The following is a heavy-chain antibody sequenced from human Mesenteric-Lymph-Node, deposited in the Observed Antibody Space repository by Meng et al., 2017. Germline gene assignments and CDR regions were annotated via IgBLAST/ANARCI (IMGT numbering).Heavy chain of an antibody. CDR3: AKDDKGYLIDY. V-gene: IGHV3-30*18. CDR1: GFTFGSFA. J-gene: IGHJ4*02. Sequence: GGSLRLSCAASGFTFGSFAMQWARQAPGKGLEWVAVVSYDGSAQDYADSVKGRFIISRDNSKNTLYLQMNSLRAEDTAVYYCAKDDKGYLIDYWGQGTLVTVSS. D-gene: IGHD1-1*01. CDR2: VSYDGSAQ.